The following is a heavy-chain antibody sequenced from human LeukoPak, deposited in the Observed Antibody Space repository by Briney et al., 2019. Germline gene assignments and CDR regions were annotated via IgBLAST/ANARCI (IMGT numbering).Heavy chain of an antibody. Sequence: SETLSLTCTVSGDSISGYSWSWIRQSPEKGLEWIGLIQSSGTTKYNPSLKGRVTISVDTSKTQLSLKVTSVTAADTAVYYCARRVTSKAVRPNIYQHMDVWGKGTTVTVSS. CDR1: GDSISGYS. CDR2: IQSSGTT. D-gene: IGHD6-19*01. V-gene: IGHV4-4*09. J-gene: IGHJ6*03. CDR3: ARRVTSKAVRPNIYQHMDV.